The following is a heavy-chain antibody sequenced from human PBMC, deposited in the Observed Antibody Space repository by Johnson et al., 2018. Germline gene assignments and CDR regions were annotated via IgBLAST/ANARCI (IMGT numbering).Heavy chain of an antibody. CDR1: GITFSSNW. V-gene: IGHV3-74*01. Sequence: VQLQESGGGLVQPGGPLRLSCAASGITFSSNWMHWVRQAPGKGLVWVSRINSDGSSTSYADSVTGRFTISRDNANNTLDLQMNSLRDEETAVYYCAREKGYEQWLVPYYYYGMDVWGQGTTVTVSS. CDR2: INSDGSST. D-gene: IGHD6-19*01. J-gene: IGHJ6*02. CDR3: AREKGYEQWLVPYYYYGMDV.